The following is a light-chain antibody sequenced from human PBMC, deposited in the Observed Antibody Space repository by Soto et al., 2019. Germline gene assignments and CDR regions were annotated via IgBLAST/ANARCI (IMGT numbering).Light chain of an antibody. Sequence: QSVLAQPPSASGSPGQSVAISCTGTSSDVGGYNSVSWYQQHPGKAPKLMIYEVNKPPSGVPDRFSGSKSGNTASLTVSGLQAEDEADYYCSSYAGSSNVFGTGTKVTVL. V-gene: IGLV2-8*01. J-gene: IGLJ1*01. CDR3: SSYAGSSNV. CDR2: EVN. CDR1: SSDVGGYNS.